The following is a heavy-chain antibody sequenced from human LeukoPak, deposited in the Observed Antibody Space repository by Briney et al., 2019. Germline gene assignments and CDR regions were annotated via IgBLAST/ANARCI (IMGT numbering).Heavy chain of an antibody. V-gene: IGHV3-48*04. CDR1: GFTFSSYS. J-gene: IGHJ4*02. D-gene: IGHD4-23*01. CDR2: ISSSSSSI. CDR3: ARYIYGGNSGLDY. Sequence: GGSLRLSCAASGFTFSSYSMNWVRQAPGKGLEWVSYISSSSSSIYYADSVKGRFTISRDNAKNPLYLQMNSLRAEDTAVYYCARYIYGGNSGLDYWCQGTLVTVSS.